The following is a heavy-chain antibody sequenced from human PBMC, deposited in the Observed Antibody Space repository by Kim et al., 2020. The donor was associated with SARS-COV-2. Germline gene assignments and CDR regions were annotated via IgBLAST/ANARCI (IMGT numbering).Heavy chain of an antibody. J-gene: IGHJ6*02. Sequence: GGSLRLSCAASGFTFSSYAMSWVRQAPGKGLEWVSAISGSGGSTYYADSVKGRFTISRDNSKNTLYLQMNSLRAEDTAVYYCAKGYLPRSPQPPGMDVWGQGTTVTVSS. CDR2: ISGSGGST. D-gene: IGHD2-21*01. CDR3: AKGYLPRSPQPPGMDV. V-gene: IGHV3-23*01. CDR1: GFTFSSYA.